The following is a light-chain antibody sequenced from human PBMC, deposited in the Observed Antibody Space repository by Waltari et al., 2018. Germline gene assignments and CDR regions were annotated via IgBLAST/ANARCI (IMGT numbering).Light chain of an antibody. CDR2: GVY. CDR3: SSYTSSSTGI. Sequence: QSALTQPASVSGSPGQSITISCTGTSRDVGGYNFVSWYQQHPGKVPKLIIYGVYNRPAGVSYLFSGSKSGNTASLTISGLQAEDEADYYCSSYTSSSTGIFGGGTKLTVL. CDR1: SRDVGGYNF. J-gene: IGLJ2*01. V-gene: IGLV2-14*01.